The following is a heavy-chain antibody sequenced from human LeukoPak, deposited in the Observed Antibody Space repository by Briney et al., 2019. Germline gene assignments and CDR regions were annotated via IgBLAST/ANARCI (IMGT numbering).Heavy chain of an antibody. CDR3: RCHSSSYYYGMDV. CDR1: GGTFSSYA. CDR2: IIPIFGIA. D-gene: IGHD6-13*01. Sequence: SVKVSCKASGGTFSSYAISWVRQAPGQGLEWMGRIIPIFGIANYAQKFRGRVTITADKSTSTAYMELSSLRSEDTAVYYCRCHSSSYYYGMDVWGQGTTVTVSS. J-gene: IGHJ6*02. V-gene: IGHV1-69*04.